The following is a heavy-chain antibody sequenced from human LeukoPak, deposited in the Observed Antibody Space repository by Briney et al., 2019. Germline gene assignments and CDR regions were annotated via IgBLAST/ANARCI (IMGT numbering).Heavy chain of an antibody. D-gene: IGHD1-20*01. CDR3: ARVTARPDAFDI. V-gene: IGHV4-30-2*01. Sequence: PSQTLSLTCAVSGGSISSGGYYWSWIRQPRGKGLEWIGYIYHSGSTYYNPSLKSRVTISVDRSKNQFSLKLSSVTAADTAVYYCARVTARPDAFDIWGQGTMVTVSS. CDR2: IYHSGST. CDR1: GGSISSGGYY. J-gene: IGHJ3*02.